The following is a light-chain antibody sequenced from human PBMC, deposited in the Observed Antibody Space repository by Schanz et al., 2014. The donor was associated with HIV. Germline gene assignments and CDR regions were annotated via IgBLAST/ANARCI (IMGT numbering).Light chain of an antibody. CDR2: AAS. CDR3: QHYDSYSFT. V-gene: IGKV1-5*01. Sequence: DIQMTQSPSTLSAFVGDRVTITCRASQYISSWLAWYQQKPGKAPELLIYAASTLQSGVPSRFSGSGSGTDFTLTINSLQPADFATYYCQHYDSYSFTFGQGTRLDIK. CDR1: QYISSW. J-gene: IGKJ2*01.